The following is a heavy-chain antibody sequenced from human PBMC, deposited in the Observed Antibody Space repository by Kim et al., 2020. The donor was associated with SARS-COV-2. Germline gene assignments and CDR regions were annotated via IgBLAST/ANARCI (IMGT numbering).Heavy chain of an antibody. J-gene: IGHJ4*02. CDR3: ARLIPGDWYYFDY. CDR1: GGSTSSYY. V-gene: IGHV4-59*08. Sequence: SETLSLTCTVSGGSTSSYYWSWIRQPPGKGLEWIGYIFYSGSTNYNPSLKSRVTISVDTSKNQFSLKLSSVTAADTAVYYCARLIPGDWYYFDYWGQGTLVTVSS. D-gene: IGHD7-27*01. CDR2: IFYSGST.